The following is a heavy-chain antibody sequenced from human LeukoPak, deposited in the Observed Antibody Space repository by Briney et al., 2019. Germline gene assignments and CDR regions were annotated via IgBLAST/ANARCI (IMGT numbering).Heavy chain of an antibody. D-gene: IGHD6-19*01. Sequence: PGGSLRLSCAASGFTFSNYAMRWFRQAPGKGLEWFSSISANAAGTYYADSVKGRFTISRDNSKNTVYLQMNSLRGEDTAVYYCAKDSGNSGWYVDNWGQGTLVTVSS. CDR3: AKDSGNSGWYVDN. J-gene: IGHJ4*02. CDR2: ISANAAGT. CDR1: GFTFSNYA. V-gene: IGHV3-23*01.